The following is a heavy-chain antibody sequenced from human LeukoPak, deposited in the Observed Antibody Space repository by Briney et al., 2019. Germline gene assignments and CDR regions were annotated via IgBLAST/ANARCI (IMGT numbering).Heavy chain of an antibody. Sequence: SETLSLTGAVYGGSFSGYYWSWIRQPPGKGLEWIGEINHSGSTNYNPSLKSRVTISVDTSKNQFSLKLSSVTAADTAVYYCARGAPRRSSSPDYWGQGTLVTVSS. CDR2: INHSGST. D-gene: IGHD6-6*01. CDR1: GGSFSGYY. CDR3: ARGAPRRSSSPDY. V-gene: IGHV4-34*01. J-gene: IGHJ4*02.